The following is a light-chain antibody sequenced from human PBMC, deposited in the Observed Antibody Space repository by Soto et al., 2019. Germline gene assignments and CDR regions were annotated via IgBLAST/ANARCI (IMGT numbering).Light chain of an antibody. CDR2: EVS. CDR1: SSDVGGYNY. Sequence: QSALTQPASVSRSPGQSITISCTGTSSDVGGYNYVAWYQQHPGKAPKLMIFEVSNRPSGVSIRFSGSKSGNTASLTISGLQAEDEADYYCSSYTSSSTRVFGGGTKLTVL. CDR3: SSYTSSSTRV. V-gene: IGLV2-14*01. J-gene: IGLJ2*01.